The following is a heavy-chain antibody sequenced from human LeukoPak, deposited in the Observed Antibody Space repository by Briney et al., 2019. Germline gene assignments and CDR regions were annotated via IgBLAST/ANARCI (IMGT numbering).Heavy chain of an antibody. CDR3: AKRSGVSYGYFDH. CDR2: IPGSGDST. D-gene: IGHD1-26*01. Sequence: AGSLRLSCAASGFTFSSYAMSWVRQAPGKGLEWVSAIPGSGDSTNYADSVKGRFTISRDNSKNTLYLQMNSLRAEDTAVYYCAKRSGVSYGYFDHWGQGTLVTVSS. V-gene: IGHV3-23*01. CDR1: GFTFSSYA. J-gene: IGHJ4*02.